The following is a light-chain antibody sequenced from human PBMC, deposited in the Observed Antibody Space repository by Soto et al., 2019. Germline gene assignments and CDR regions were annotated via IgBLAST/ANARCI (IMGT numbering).Light chain of an antibody. J-gene: IGLJ1*01. Sequence: QSVLTPPPPVSWGPGGRGTLSCPGSSSKIGAGRDVHWYQQHPGKAPKLLIYEVTKRPSGVPDRFSGSKSGNAASLTVSGLQAEDEADYFCSSYTGTSDFYVFGTGTKVTVL. CDR3: SSYTGTSDFYV. V-gene: IGLV1-40*01. CDR2: EVT. CDR1: SSKIGAGRD.